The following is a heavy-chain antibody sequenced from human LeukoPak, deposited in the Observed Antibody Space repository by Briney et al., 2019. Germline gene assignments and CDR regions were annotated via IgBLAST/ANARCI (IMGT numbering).Heavy chain of an antibody. Sequence: GGSLRLSCAASGFTFSSYSMNWVRQAPGKGLEWVSSISSSSSYIYYADSVKGRFTISRDNAKNSLYLQMNSLRAEDTAVYYCASPGSGSYYDAFDIWGQGTMVTVSS. CDR1: GFTFSSYS. CDR3: ASPGSGSYYDAFDI. J-gene: IGHJ3*02. CDR2: ISSSSSYI. V-gene: IGHV3-21*01. D-gene: IGHD1-26*01.